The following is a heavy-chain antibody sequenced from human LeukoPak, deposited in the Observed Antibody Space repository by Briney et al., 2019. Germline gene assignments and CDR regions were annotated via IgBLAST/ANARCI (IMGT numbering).Heavy chain of an antibody. J-gene: IGHJ4*02. V-gene: IGHV4-59*08. CDR1: GSSISSYY. Sequence: SETLSLTCTVPGSSISSYYWSWIRQPPGKGLEWIGYVYYSGSTNYNPSLKSRVTISVDTSKNQFSLKLRSVTAADTAVYYCARKYGSGTYAYFDFWGQGTLVTVSS. D-gene: IGHD3-10*01. CDR2: VYYSGST. CDR3: ARKYGSGTYAYFDF.